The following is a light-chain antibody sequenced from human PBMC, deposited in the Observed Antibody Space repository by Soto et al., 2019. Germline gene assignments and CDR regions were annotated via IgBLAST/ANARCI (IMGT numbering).Light chain of an antibody. V-gene: IGKV3-20*01. Sequence: EIVLTQYPGTLSLSPGERATLSCGASQSVSRTYLAWYKQKPVQAPRLLIYATSSRATGIPDRLSGSGSGTEFTLTISRMEPEDSAVYYCQQYGRSGTFGQGTKVDIK. CDR2: ATS. CDR1: QSVSRTY. CDR3: QQYGRSGT. J-gene: IGKJ1*01.